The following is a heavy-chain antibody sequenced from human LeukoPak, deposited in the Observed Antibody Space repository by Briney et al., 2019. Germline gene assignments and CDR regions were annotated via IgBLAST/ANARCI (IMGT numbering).Heavy chain of an antibody. J-gene: IGHJ4*02. CDR3: ARHPASSPVSTGVWFFDY. CDR1: GFTFSNFA. CDR2: ISAGGGNT. Sequence: PGGSLRLSCAASGFTFSNFAMSWARQVPGKGQEWVSSISAGGGNTYYADSVKGRFTISRDTSKNTLYLQMNSLRAEDTAMYYCARHPASSPVSTGVWFFDYWGQGTLVTVSS. D-gene: IGHD2-21*01. V-gene: IGHV3-23*01.